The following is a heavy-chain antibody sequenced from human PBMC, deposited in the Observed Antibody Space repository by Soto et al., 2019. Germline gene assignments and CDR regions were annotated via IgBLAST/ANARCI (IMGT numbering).Heavy chain of an antibody. Sequence: QVHLVQSGPEVKKPGASGKVACKASGYTFTSYNMHWVRKAPGQGLEWMGWFNTGNDNTKYSQKFHVRVTCSRDTSASTVYMDLSSLRADDTAVYYCARVGDYCDFYFAYWGQGTLVTVSS. CDR3: ARVGDYCDFYFAY. J-gene: IGHJ4*02. CDR2: FNTGNDNT. CDR1: GYTFTSYN. V-gene: IGHV1-3*04. D-gene: IGHD4-17*01.